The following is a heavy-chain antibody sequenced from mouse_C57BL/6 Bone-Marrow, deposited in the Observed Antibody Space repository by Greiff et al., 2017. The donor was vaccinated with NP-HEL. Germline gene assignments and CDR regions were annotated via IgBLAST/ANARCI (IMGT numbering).Heavy chain of an antibody. CDR2: IHPNSGST. D-gene: IGHD2-13*01. CDR1: GYTFTSYW. J-gene: IGHJ3*01. V-gene: IGHV1-64*01. Sequence: QVQLQQPGAELVKPGASVKLSCKASGYTFTSYWMHWVKQRPGQGLEWIGMIHPNSGSTYHNEKFKSKATLTVDKSSSIAYILLSLLTSEDSAVKYCARWKRTRTTWFADWGQGTLVTVSA. CDR3: ARWKRTRTTWFAD.